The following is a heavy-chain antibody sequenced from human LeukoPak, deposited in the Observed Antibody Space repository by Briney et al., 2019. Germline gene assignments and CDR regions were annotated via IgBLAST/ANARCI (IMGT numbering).Heavy chain of an antibody. D-gene: IGHD6-19*01. CDR1: GYTFTGYY. CDR2: INPNSGGT. CDR3: AREARSGGSSGFNWFDL. V-gene: IGHV1-2*02. J-gene: IGHJ5*02. Sequence: ASVKVSCKASGYTFTGYYMHWVRQAPGQGLEWMGWINPNSGGTNYAQKFQGRVTMTRDTSISTAYMELSRLRSDDTAVYYCAREARSGGSSGFNWFDLWGQGTLVTVSS.